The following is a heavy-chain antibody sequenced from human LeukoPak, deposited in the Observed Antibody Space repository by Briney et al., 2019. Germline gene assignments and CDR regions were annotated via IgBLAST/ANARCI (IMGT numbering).Heavy chain of an antibody. CDR2: IRYDGNNK. CDR3: TTINVASVFDY. Sequence: GGSLRLSCAPSGFTFSSYDMNWVRQAPGKGLGWVAFIRYDGNNKYYADSVKGRFTISRDNSENTLYLQLNSLRAEDTAVYYCTTINVASVFDYWGPGILVTVSS. CDR1: GFTFSSYD. J-gene: IGHJ4*02. D-gene: IGHD1-1*01. V-gene: IGHV3-30*02.